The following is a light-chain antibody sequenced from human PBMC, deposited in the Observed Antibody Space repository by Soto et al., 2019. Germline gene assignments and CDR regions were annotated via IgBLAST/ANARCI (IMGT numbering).Light chain of an antibody. CDR2: DVS. J-gene: IGLJ1*01. CDR1: SSDVGDYNS. Sequence: QSALTQPRSVSGSPGQSVTVSCIGTSSDVGDYNSVSWYQQHPGKAPKLMIYDVSKRPSGVPDRFSGSKSGNMASLTISGLQAEDEADYYCCSYVGSYSYVFGIGTKLTVL. V-gene: IGLV2-11*01. CDR3: CSYVGSYSYV.